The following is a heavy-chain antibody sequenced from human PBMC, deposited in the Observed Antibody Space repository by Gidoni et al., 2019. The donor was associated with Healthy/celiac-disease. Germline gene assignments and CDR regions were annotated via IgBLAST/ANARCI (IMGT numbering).Heavy chain of an antibody. CDR3: ARALPTGAYFDY. V-gene: IGHV3-21*01. CDR1: ASTFSSYS. J-gene: IGHJ4*02. CDR2: ISSSSSYI. Sequence: EVQLVESGGGLVKPGASLRLSCAASASTFSSYSMNWVRQAPGKGLEWVSSISSSSSYIYYADSVKGRFTISRDNAKNSLYLQMNSLRAEDTAVYYCARALPTGAYFDYWGQGTLVTVSS. D-gene: IGHD3-10*01.